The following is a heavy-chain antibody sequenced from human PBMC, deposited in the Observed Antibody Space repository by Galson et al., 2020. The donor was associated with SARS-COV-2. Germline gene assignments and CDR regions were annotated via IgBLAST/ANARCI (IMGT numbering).Heavy chain of an antibody. J-gene: IGHJ5*02. CDR3: ARDRLSNPAAPITWWFDP. Sequence: GESLKISCAASGFTFSSYSMNWVRQAPGKGLEWVSSISSSSSYIYYADSVKGRFTISRDNAKNSLYLQMNSLRAEDTAVYYCARDRLSNPAAPITWWFDPWGQGTLVTVSS. V-gene: IGHV3-21*01. CDR2: ISSSSSYI. D-gene: IGHD2-2*01. CDR1: GFTFSSYS.